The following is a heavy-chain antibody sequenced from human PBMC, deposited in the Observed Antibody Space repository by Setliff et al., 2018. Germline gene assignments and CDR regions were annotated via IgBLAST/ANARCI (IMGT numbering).Heavy chain of an antibody. J-gene: IGHJ4*02. Sequence: GGSLRLSCEASGFPFASYNMIWVRQAPGKGLEWVSSLSSANNYIVYADSVKGRFTISRDNAKSSLFLQMNSLSAEDTAIYYCASSRTWIPVLDYCGKGTLVTVSS. CDR1: GFPFASYN. CDR3: ASSRTWIPVLDY. CDR2: LSSANNYI. V-gene: IGHV3-21*06. D-gene: IGHD5-18*01.